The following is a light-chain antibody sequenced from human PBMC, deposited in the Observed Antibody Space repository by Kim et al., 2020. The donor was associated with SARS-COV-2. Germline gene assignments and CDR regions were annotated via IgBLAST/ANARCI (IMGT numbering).Light chain of an antibody. Sequence: QSALTQPRSVSGSPGQSVTISCTGTSSDVGGYNYVSWYQQHPGKAPKLMIYDVSKRLSGVPDRFSGSKSGNTASLTISGLQAEDEADYYCCSYAGSYTGVFGGGTQLTVL. V-gene: IGLV2-11*01. J-gene: IGLJ3*02. CDR3: CSYAGSYTGV. CDR1: SSDVGGYNY. CDR2: DVS.